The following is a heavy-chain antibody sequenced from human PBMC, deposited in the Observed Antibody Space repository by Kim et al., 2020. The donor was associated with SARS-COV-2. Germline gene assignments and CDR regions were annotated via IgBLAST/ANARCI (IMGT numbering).Heavy chain of an antibody. Sequence: SETLSLTCTVSGGSISSSSYFWGWIRQPPGKGLEWIGTIYYSGSTDYNPSLKSRVTISVDTSKNQFSLKLSSVTAADTAVYYCARRDSSSWENCFDPWGQGTLVTVSS. D-gene: IGHD6-13*01. V-gene: IGHV4-39*01. J-gene: IGHJ5*02. CDR1: GGSISSSSYF. CDR3: ARRDSSSWENCFDP. CDR2: IYYSGST.